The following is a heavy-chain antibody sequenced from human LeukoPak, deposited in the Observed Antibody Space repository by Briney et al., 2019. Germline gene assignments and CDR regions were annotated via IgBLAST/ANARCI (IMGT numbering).Heavy chain of an antibody. Sequence: KPSGTLSLTCAVSGGSISSTNWWNWVRQPPGKGLEWIGEIYHSGSTNYNPSLKSRVTMSVDKPKNQFSLKVTSVTAADTAVYYCVRIGNDYMENWGQGTLVTVSS. V-gene: IGHV4-4*02. CDR1: GGSISSTNW. CDR3: VRIGNDYMEN. D-gene: IGHD4-11*01. CDR2: IYHSGST. J-gene: IGHJ4*02.